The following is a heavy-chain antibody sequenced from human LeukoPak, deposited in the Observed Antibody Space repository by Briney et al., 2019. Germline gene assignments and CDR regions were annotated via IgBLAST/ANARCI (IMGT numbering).Heavy chain of an antibody. CDR3: ARERGAYRITYFDY. CDR1: GGSISSGDYY. D-gene: IGHD1-14*01. J-gene: IGHJ4*02. V-gene: IGHV4-30-4*01. CDR2: IYYSGST. Sequence: PSQTLSLTCTVSGGSISSGDYYWSWIRQPSGKGLEWIGYIYYSGSTYYNPSLKSRVTISVDTSKNQFSLKLSSVTAADTAVYYCARERGAYRITYFDYWGQGTLVTVSS.